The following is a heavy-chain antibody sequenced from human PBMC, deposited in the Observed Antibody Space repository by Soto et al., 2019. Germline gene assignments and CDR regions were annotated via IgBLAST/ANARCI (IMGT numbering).Heavy chain of an antibody. D-gene: IGHD6-19*01. V-gene: IGHV1-2*04. J-gene: IGHJ4*02. Sequence: ASVKVSCKASGYTFTGYYIYWVRQAPGQGLEWMGWINPNSGGTHYAQKFQGWVTMTRDTSISTAYMELSRLRSDDTAVYYCARGGYSSGWFGGYYFDYWGQGTPVTVSS. CDR3: ARGGYSSGWFGGYYFDY. CDR2: INPNSGGT. CDR1: GYTFTGYY.